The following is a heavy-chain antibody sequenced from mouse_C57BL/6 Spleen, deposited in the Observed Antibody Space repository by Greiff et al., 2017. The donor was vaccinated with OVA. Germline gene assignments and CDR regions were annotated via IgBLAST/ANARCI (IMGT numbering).Heavy chain of an antibody. CDR3: ARWAIYYGNYFDY. CDR1: GYTFTSYW. D-gene: IGHD2-1*01. CDR2: IDPSDSYT. V-gene: IGHV1-50*01. J-gene: IGHJ2*01. Sequence: QVQLQQPGAELVKPGASVKLSCKASGYTFTSYWMQWVKQRPGQGLEWIGEIDPSDSYTNYNQKFKGKATLTVDTSSSTAYMQLSSLPSEDSAVYYCARWAIYYGNYFDYWGQGTTLTVSS.